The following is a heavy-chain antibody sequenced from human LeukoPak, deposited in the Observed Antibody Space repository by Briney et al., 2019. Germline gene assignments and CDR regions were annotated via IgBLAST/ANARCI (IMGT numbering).Heavy chain of an antibody. CDR1: GYTFTSYA. J-gene: IGHJ4*02. V-gene: IGHV1-2*02. Sequence: GASVKVSCKASGYTFTSYAMHWVRQAPGQRLEWMGWINPNSGGTNFAQKFQGRVTMTRDTSINTVYMELSSLGSDDTAVYYCARGLRGSPAFDYWGQGTLVTVSS. CDR3: ARGLRGSPAFDY. CDR2: INPNSGGT. D-gene: IGHD2-2*01.